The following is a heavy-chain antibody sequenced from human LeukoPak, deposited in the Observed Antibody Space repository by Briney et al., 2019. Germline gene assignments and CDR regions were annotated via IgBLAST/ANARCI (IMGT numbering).Heavy chain of an antibody. J-gene: IGHJ5*02. V-gene: IGHV4-4*02. CDR1: GGYISSFYW. Sequence: PSETLSLTCAVSGGYISSFYWWSWVRPPPGKGLEWIGEIYHSGTTNSNPSLKSRVTISVDTSKNQFSLKLSSVTAADTALYHCASSWFAVGGTETNWFDPWGQGTLVTVSS. CDR2: IYHSGTT. CDR3: ASSWFAVGGTETNWFDP. D-gene: IGHD6-19*01.